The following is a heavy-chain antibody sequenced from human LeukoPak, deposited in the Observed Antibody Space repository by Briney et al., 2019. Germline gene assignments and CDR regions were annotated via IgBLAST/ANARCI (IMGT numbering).Heavy chain of an antibody. Sequence: SETLSLTCTVSGGSISSYYWSWIRQAPGKGLEWIGYIYYSGSTGRSINYNPSLKSRVTIPVDTSKNQFSLKLSSVTAADTAMYYCARSTIAAAGNVEYWGQGTLVTVSS. D-gene: IGHD6-13*01. CDR2: IYYSGSTGRSI. J-gene: IGHJ4*02. CDR1: GGSISSYY. CDR3: ARSTIAAAGNVEY. V-gene: IGHV4-59*01.